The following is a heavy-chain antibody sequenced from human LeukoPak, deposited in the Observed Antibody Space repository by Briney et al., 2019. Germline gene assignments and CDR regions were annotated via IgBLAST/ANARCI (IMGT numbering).Heavy chain of an antibody. V-gene: IGHV3-23*01. CDR1: GFTFSSYA. CDR2: ISGSGGST. D-gene: IGHD3-22*01. J-gene: IGHJ4*02. CDR3: AKGGRVTMIHDY. Sequence: GGSLRLSCAASGFTFSSYAMSWVRQAPGKGLEWVSAISGSGGSTYYADSVKGRFIISRDNSKNTLYLQMNSLRAEDTAVYYCAKGGRVTMIHDYWGQGTLVTVYS.